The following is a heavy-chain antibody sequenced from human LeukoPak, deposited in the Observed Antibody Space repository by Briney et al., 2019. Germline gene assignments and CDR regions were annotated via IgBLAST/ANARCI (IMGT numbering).Heavy chain of an antibody. CDR3: ARGSMVVAAKGVDY. CDR1: GYTFTSYG. D-gene: IGHD2-15*01. V-gene: IGHV1-18*01. Sequence: ASVKLSCKASGYTFTSYGISWVRQAPGQGLEWMGWISAYNGNTNYAQKLQGRVTMTTDTSTSTAYMELRSLRSGDTAVYYCARGSMVVAAKGVDYWGQGTLVTVSS. J-gene: IGHJ4*02. CDR2: ISAYNGNT.